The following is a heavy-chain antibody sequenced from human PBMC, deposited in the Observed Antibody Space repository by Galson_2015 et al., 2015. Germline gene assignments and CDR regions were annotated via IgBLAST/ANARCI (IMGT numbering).Heavy chain of an antibody. J-gene: IGHJ6*02. CDR3: TTADCSGGSCYQSDYGMDV. V-gene: IGHV3-15*01. CDR2: IKSKTDGGTT. CDR1: GFTFSNAW. Sequence: SLRLSCAASGFTFSNAWMSWVRQAPGKGLEWVGRIKSKTDGGTTDYAAPVKGRFTISRDDSKNTLYLRMNSLKTEDTAVYYRTTADCSGGSCYQSDYGMDVWGQGTTVTVSS. D-gene: IGHD2-15*01.